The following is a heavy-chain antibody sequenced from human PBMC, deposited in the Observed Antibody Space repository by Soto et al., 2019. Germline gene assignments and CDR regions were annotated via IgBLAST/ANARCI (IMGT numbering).Heavy chain of an antibody. D-gene: IGHD4-17*01. Sequence: SETLSLTCSVSGGSMSKFYWSWIRKTAGKGLEWMGRVYATGTSDYNPSLRSRIAMSVDISKKTFSLRLRSVTAADTGVYYCVRDGSKTLRDCFDPWGQGILVTVPQ. CDR3: VRDGSKTLRDCFDP. J-gene: IGHJ5*02. CDR1: GGSMSKFY. CDR2: VYATGTS. V-gene: IGHV4-4*07.